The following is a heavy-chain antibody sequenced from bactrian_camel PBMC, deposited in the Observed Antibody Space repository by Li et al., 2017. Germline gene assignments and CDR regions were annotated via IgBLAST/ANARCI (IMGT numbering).Heavy chain of an antibody. V-gene: IGHV3S1*01. CDR1: GVTDSSMC. Sequence: HVQLVESGGGSVPAGGSLRLSCVASGVTDSSMCMAWFRQTPGNEREGIASIFTGGVSTFYADSVKGRFTVSQDNARNTVYLQMNSLKPEDTAVYYCAADFARRSPPRWKDLRLCGYEMDYWGEGTQVTVS. D-gene: IGHD1*01. CDR2: IFTGGVST. J-gene: IGHJ7*01.